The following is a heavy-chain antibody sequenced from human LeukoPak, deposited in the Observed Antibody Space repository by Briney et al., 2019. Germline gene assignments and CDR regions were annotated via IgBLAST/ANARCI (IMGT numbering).Heavy chain of an antibody. CDR3: AKDGSWSCTD. V-gene: IGHV3-30*02. CDR1: GFTFSASA. Sequence: GGSLRLSCTTSGFTFSASAMNWVRQGPGKGLEWVAYIAHHGNNRYYVDSVKGRFTISRDNSKGVLYLQMNSLRGDDTAIYYCAKDGSWSCTDWGQGTLVTVAP. CDR2: IAHHGNNR. J-gene: IGHJ4*02. D-gene: IGHD2-21*01.